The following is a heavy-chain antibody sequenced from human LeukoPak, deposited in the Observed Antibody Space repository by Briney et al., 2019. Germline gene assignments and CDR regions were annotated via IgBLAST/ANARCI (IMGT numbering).Heavy chain of an antibody. V-gene: IGHV4-59*08. CDR2: IYYSGST. CDR3: ARLGFSSSWYLDY. Sequence: SETLSLTCTVSGGSISSYYWSWIRQPPGKGLEWIGYIYYSGSTNYNPSLKSRVTISVDTSKNQFSLKLSSVTAADTAVYYCARLGFSSSWYLDYWGQGTMVTFCS. D-gene: IGHD6-13*01. CDR1: GGSISSYY. J-gene: IGHJ4*02.